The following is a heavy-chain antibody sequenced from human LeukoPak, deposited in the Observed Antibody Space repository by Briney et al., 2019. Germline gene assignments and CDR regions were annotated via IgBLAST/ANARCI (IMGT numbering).Heavy chain of an antibody. V-gene: IGHV4-59*01. D-gene: IGHD2-15*01. CDR1: GGSISSYY. Sequence: PSETQSLTCTVSGGSISSYYWSWIRQPPGKGLEWIGSIYYSGSTNYNPSLKSRVTISVAASKYQFSLKLNSVTAADTAVYYCARGGGGGSFLNWFDPWGQGTLVTVSS. CDR2: IYYSGST. J-gene: IGHJ5*02. CDR3: ARGGGGGSFLNWFDP.